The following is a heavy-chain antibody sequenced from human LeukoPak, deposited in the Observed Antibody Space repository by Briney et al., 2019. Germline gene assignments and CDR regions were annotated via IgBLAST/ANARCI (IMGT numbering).Heavy chain of an antibody. CDR2: LYPGDSDT. V-gene: IGHV5-51*01. CDR1: GYSFTNYW. CDR3: ARASRDGYNQNFDY. J-gene: IGHJ4*02. D-gene: IGHD5-24*01. Sequence: GESLKISCKGSGYSFTNYWIAWVRQMPGKGLEWMGILYPGDSDTRYSPSFQGQVTISADRSISTAYLQWSGLKASDTAMYYCARASRDGYNQNFDYWGQGTLVTVSS.